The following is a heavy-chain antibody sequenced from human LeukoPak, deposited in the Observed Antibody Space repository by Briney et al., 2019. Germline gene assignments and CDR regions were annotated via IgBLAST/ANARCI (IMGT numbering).Heavy chain of an antibody. CDR1: GFTFSTYG. D-gene: IGHD6-19*01. CDR2: ISYDGSDK. CDR3: ARRGYISGWDY. Sequence: PGRSLRLSCAASGFTFSTYGMHWFRQAPGKGLEWVTFISYDGSDKFYRDSVKGRFTISRDNSKNTLYLQMNSLRAADTAVYFCARRGYISGWDYWGQGTLVTVSS. V-gene: IGHV3-30*03. J-gene: IGHJ4*02.